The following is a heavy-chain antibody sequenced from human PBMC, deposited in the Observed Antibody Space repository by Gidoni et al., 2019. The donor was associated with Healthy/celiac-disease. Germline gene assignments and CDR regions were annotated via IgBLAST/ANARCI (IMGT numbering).Heavy chain of an antibody. CDR3: AKEYCSGGSCYWYFDL. Sequence: QVQLVESGGGVVQPGRSLRLSCAASGFPLSRSVMHWVRPAPGKGLEWVAVISYDGSNKYYADSVKGRFTISRDNSKNTLYLQMNSLRAEDTAVYYCAKEYCSGGSCYWYFDLWGRGTLVTVSS. CDR1: GFPLSRSV. J-gene: IGHJ2*01. D-gene: IGHD2-15*01. CDR2: ISYDGSNK. V-gene: IGHV3-30*18.